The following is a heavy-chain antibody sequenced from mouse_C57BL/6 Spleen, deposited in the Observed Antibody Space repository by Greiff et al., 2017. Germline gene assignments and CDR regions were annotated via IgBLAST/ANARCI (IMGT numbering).Heavy chain of an antibody. D-gene: IGHD2-4*01. CDR1: GFTFSSYT. V-gene: IGHV5-9*01. Sequence: EVMLVESGGGLVKPGGSLKLSCAASGFTFSSYTMSWVRQTPEKRLEWVATISGGGGNTYYPDSVKGRFTISRDNAKNTLYLQMSRLRSEDTALYYCARFPYEYDGDVRYFDYWGQGTTLTVSS. CDR2: ISGGGGNT. CDR3: ARFPYEYDGDVRYFDY. J-gene: IGHJ2*01.